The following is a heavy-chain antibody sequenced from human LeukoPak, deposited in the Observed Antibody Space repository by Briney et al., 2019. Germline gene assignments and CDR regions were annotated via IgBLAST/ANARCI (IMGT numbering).Heavy chain of an antibody. V-gene: IGHV1-2*02. CDR3: ARVTIFGVVELDY. Sequence: GASVTVSCKASGYTFTGYYMHWVRQAPGQGLEWMGLINPNSGGTNYAQKFQGRVTMTRDTSISTAYMELSRLRSDDTAVYYCARVTIFGVVELDYWGQGTLVTVSS. CDR2: INPNSGGT. J-gene: IGHJ4*02. CDR1: GYTFTGYY. D-gene: IGHD3-3*01.